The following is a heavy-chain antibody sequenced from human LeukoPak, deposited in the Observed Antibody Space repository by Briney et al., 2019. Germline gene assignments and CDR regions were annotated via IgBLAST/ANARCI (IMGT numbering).Heavy chain of an antibody. V-gene: IGHV3-20*04. CDR3: VRDRGYAASWYSRSGYYDF. CDR1: GFTFDDYG. D-gene: IGHD6-13*01. Sequence: GGSLRLSCVASGFTFDDYGMSWVRQVPGKGLEWVSGLNWNGGNTGYADSVKGRFTISRDNAKNSLFLQMNSLRAEDTALYYCVRDRGYAASWYSRSGYYDFWGRGTLVTVSS. CDR2: LNWNGGNT. J-gene: IGHJ2*01.